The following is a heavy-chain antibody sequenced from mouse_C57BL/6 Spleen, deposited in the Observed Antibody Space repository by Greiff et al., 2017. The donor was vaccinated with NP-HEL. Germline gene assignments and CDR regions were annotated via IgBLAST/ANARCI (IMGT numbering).Heavy chain of an antibody. J-gene: IGHJ4*01. Sequence: QVQLQQPGAELVKPGASVKMSCKASGYTFTSYWITWVKQRPGQGLEWIGDIYPGSGSTNYNEKFKSKATLTVDTSSSTAYMQLSSLTSEDSAVYYCARSYTTVVDYYAMDYWGQGTSVTVSS. CDR1: GYTFTSYW. CDR2: IYPGSGST. D-gene: IGHD1-1*01. CDR3: ARSYTTVVDYYAMDY. V-gene: IGHV1-55*01.